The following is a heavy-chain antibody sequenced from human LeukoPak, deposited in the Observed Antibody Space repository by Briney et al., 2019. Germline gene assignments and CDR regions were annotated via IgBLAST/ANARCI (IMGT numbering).Heavy chain of an antibody. D-gene: IGHD2-15*01. CDR3: VRGGEDIVVVVAATYYYYSMDV. CDR1: GGSFSGYY. V-gene: IGHV4-34*01. J-gene: IGHJ6*03. CDR2: INHSGST. Sequence: SETLSLTCAVYGGSFSGYYWSWIRQPPGKGLEWIGEINHSGSTNYNPSLKSRVTISVDTSKNQFSLKLSSVTGADTAVYYCVRGGEDIVVVVAATYYYYSMDVWGKGTTVTVSS.